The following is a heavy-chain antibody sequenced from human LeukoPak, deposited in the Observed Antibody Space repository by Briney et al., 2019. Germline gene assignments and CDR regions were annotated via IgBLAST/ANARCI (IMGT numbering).Heavy chain of an antibody. D-gene: IGHD3-10*01. V-gene: IGHV3-48*01. Sequence: PGGSLRLSCAASGFTFSSYSMNWVRQAPGKGLEWVSYISSSSSTIYYADSVKGRFTISRDNAKNSLYLQMNSLRAEDTAVYYCAREGIVRFDYWGQGTLVTVSS. CDR1: GFTFSSYS. J-gene: IGHJ4*02. CDR2: ISSSSSTI. CDR3: AREGIVRFDY.